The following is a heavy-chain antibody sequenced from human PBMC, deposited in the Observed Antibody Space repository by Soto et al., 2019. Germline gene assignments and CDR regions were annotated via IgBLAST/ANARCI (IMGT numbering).Heavy chain of an antibody. D-gene: IGHD7-27*01. J-gene: IGHJ4*02. CDR2: ISYNGNT. Sequence: QVQLQESGPGVVKPSETLSLTCSVSGGSISNHYWSWIRQPPVKGLEWIGYISYNGNTNYNPSLKSRVTMSVDTSRNQISLKLTTVTAADTAVYYCTRANWYSEYWGQGTLVTVSS. V-gene: IGHV4-59*11. CDR1: GGSISNHY. CDR3: TRANWYSEY.